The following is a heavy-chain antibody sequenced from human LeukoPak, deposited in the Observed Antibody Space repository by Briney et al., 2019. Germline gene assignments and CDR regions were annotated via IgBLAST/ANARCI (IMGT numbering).Heavy chain of an antibody. CDR2: ISGSGGST. J-gene: IGHJ4*02. CDR3: AKDRRYYYDSSGYYGEFDY. Sequence: GGSLRLSCAASGFTFSSYAMSWVRQAPGKGLGWVSAISGSGGSTYYADSVKRRFTISRDNSKNTLYLQMNSLRAEDTAVYYCAKDRRYYYDSSGYYGEFDYWGQGTLVTVSS. D-gene: IGHD3-22*01. CDR1: GFTFSSYA. V-gene: IGHV3-23*01.